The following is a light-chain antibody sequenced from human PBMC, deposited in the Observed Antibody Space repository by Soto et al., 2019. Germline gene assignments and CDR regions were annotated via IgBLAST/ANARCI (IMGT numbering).Light chain of an antibody. CDR1: SSDVGGYNY. V-gene: IGLV2-14*01. Sequence: QSALTQPASVSGSPGQSITISCTGTSSDVGGYNYVSWYQQHPGKAPKLMIYEVSNRPSGVSNRFSGSKSGNTASLTISGHQAEDEAYYCCSSYTSSSTPYVFGTGTKLTVL. CDR3: SSYTSSSTPYV. J-gene: IGLJ1*01. CDR2: EVS.